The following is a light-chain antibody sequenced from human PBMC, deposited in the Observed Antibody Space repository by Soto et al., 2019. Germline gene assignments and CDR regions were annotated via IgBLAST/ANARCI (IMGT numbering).Light chain of an antibody. Sequence: IVMTQSPATLSVSPGERATLSCRASQRVSSNLAWYQQKPGQAPRLLIYGASTRATGIPARFSGSGSGTEFTLTISSLQSEDFAVYYCQQYNNWPQTFGQGTKVDIK. CDR1: QRVSSN. J-gene: IGKJ1*01. V-gene: IGKV3-15*01. CDR3: QQYNNWPQT. CDR2: GAS.